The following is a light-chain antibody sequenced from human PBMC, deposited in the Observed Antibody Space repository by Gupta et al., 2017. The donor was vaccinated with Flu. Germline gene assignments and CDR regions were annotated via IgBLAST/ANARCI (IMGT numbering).Light chain of an antibody. Sequence: QSVLTQPPSSSGTPVTRVIISCSGGSSSIGSNYVYWYQQVPGMAPKLLIYKDNPRPSGVPDRFSGSKSGTSASLAISGLRSEDEADYSCAAWDDGLSSVLFGGGTKLTVL. CDR1: SSSIGSNY. CDR3: AAWDDGLSSVL. CDR2: KDN. V-gene: IGLV1-47*01. J-gene: IGLJ2*01.